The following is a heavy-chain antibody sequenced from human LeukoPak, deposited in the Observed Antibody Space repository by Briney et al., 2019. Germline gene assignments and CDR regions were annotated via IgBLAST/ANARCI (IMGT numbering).Heavy chain of an antibody. V-gene: IGHV5-10-1*01. D-gene: IGHD1-26*01. J-gene: IGHJ4*02. CDR2: IDPSDSYT. Sequence: GASLLISCKGSGYSFTTYWISWVRQLPGKGLEWMGRIDPSDSYTNYSPSFQGHVTISVDKSISTAYLQWSSLKASDSAMYYCANYQPETHWGQGTLVTVSS. CDR1: GYSFTTYW. CDR3: ANYQPETH.